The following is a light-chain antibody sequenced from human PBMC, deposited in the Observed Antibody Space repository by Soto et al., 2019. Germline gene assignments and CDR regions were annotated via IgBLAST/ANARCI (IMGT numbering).Light chain of an antibody. CDR2: EVS. V-gene: IGLV2-8*01. CDR3: SSYAGSNNLV. Sequence: QSALAQPPSASGSPGQSVTITCTGTNSDVGTYNYVSWYQHHPGKAPKFLISEVSRRPFGVPDRFSGSKSGNTASLTVSGLQAEDEADYYCSSYAGSNNLVFGGGTKLTVL. CDR1: NSDVGTYNY. J-gene: IGLJ3*02.